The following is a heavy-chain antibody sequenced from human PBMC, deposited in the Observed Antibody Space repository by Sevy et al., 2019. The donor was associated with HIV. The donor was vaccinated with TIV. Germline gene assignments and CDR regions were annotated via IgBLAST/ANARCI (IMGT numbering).Heavy chain of an antibody. CDR3: AKEFYRGSYLED. V-gene: IGHV3-30-3*01. D-gene: IGHD3-10*01. CDR1: GFTFSSYA. CDR2: ISYDGSNK. Sequence: GGSLRLSCAASGFTFSSYAMHWVRQAPGKGLEWVAVISYDGSNKYYADSVKGRFTISRDNSKNTLYLQMNSLRAEDTAVYYCAKEFYRGSYLEDWGQGTLVTVSS. J-gene: IGHJ4*02.